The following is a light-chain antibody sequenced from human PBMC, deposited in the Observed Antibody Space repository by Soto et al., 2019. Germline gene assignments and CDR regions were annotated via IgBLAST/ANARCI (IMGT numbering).Light chain of an antibody. Sequence: QSVLTQPASVSGSPGQPITISCTGTSSDVGGYKYVSWYQQYPGKAPKLMIYEVSNRPSGVSYRFSGSKSGNTASLTISGLQAEDEADYYCSSYTSSSTPFVFGTGTKVTVL. J-gene: IGLJ1*01. V-gene: IGLV2-14*01. CDR2: EVS. CDR1: SSDVGGYKY. CDR3: SSYTSSSTPFV.